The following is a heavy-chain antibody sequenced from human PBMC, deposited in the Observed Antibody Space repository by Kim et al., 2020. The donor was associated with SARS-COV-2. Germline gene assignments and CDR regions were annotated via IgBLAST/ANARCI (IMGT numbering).Heavy chain of an antibody. Sequence: GGSLRLSCAASGFTVSSNYMSWVRQAPGKGLEWVSVIYSGGSTYYADSVKGRFTISRHNSKNTLYLQMNSLRAEDTAVYYCTGRVVVVPAAMRGYYGMDVWGQGTTVPVSS. J-gene: IGHJ6*02. V-gene: IGHV3-53*04. D-gene: IGHD2-2*01. CDR1: GFTVSSNY. CDR3: TGRVVVVPAAMRGYYGMDV. CDR2: IYSGGST.